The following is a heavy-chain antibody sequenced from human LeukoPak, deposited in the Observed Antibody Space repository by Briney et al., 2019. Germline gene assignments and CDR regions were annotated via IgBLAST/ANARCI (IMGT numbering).Heavy chain of an antibody. Sequence: SETLSLTCTVSGGSISSGGYYWRRIRQHPGKGLEWIVYIYYSESTYYNPSLKSRVTISVDTSKNQFSLKLSSVTAADTAVHYCARSPRDDYGDTTRFFDYWGQGTLVTVSS. D-gene: IGHD4-17*01. V-gene: IGHV4-31*03. CDR3: ARSPRDDYGDTTRFFDY. CDR1: GGSISSGGYY. J-gene: IGHJ4*02. CDR2: IYYSEST.